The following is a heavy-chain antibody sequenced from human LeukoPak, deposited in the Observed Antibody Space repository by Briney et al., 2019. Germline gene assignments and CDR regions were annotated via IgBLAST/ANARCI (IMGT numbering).Heavy chain of an antibody. CDR1: GGSISSYY. CDR3: ARYAFTSSSFDY. CDR2: IYYSGST. V-gene: IGHV4-59*01. D-gene: IGHD2-2*01. Sequence: KPSETLSLTCTVSGGSISSYYWSWIRQPPGKGLEWIGYIYYSGSTNYNPSLKSRVTISVDTSKNQFSLKLSSVTAADTAVYYCARYAFTSSSFDYWGQGTLVTVSS. J-gene: IGHJ4*02.